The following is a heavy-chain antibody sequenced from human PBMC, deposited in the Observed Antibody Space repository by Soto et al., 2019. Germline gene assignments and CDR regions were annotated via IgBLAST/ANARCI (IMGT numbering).Heavy chain of an antibody. CDR2: ISGSGGST. Sequence: GGSLRLSCAASGFTFSDYYMSWIRQAPGKGLEWVSAISGSGGSTYYADSVKGLFTISIDNSKNTLYLQMNSLRAEDTAVYYCAKAPLRDFWSGYYIKYYFDYWGQGTLVTVSS. J-gene: IGHJ4*02. V-gene: IGHV3-23*01. D-gene: IGHD3-3*01. CDR3: AKAPLRDFWSGYYIKYYFDY. CDR1: GFTFSDYY.